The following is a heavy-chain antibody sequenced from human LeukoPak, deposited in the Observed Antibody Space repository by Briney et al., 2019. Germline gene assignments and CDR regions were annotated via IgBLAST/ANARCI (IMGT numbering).Heavy chain of an antibody. D-gene: IGHD5-24*01. CDR2: TNPRGGST. J-gene: IGHJ6*02. CDR3: ARETYNNYSGMDV. CDR1: GYTFTGYY. V-gene: IGHV1-46*01. Sequence: ASVKVSCKASGYTFTGYYMHWVRQAPGQGLEWMGVTNPRGGSTTYAQKFQGRVIMSRDTSTSTVHMELSSLRSEDTAVYYCARETYNNYSGMDVWGQGTTVTVSS.